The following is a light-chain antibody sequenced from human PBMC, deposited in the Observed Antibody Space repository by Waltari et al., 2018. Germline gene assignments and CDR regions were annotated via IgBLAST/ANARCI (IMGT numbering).Light chain of an antibody. CDR2: EDN. J-gene: IGLJ3*02. Sequence: NFMLTQPHSVSDSPGKTVTICCTGSRGSIATHYVQWYQQRPGSAPTTVIYEDNQRPSGVPDRFSGSIDSSSNSASLTISGLKTEDEADYYCQSYDSSNHGVFGGGTKLTVL. CDR3: QSYDSSNHGV. V-gene: IGLV6-57*02. CDR1: RGSIATHY.